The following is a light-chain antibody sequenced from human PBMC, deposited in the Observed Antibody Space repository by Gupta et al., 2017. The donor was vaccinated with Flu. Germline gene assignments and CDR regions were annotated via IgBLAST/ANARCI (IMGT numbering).Light chain of an antibody. V-gene: IGKV3-11*01. CDR3: QQRSGLPMYT. CDR1: QSVNIY. Sequence: EIVLTQSPATLSLSPGDRASLCCRASQSVNIYLAWFQQKPGQPPRLLMFDASKRAAGIPDRFSGSGSGTDFTLTISTLEPEDFAVYYCQQRSGLPMYTFGQGTKLE. J-gene: IGKJ2*01. CDR2: DAS.